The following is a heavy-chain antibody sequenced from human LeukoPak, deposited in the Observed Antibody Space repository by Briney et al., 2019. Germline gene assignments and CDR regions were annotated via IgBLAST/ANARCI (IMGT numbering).Heavy chain of an antibody. CDR3: AREAVAGSFDY. CDR2: INHSGST. V-gene: IGHV4-34*01. CDR1: GGSFSGYY. J-gene: IGHJ4*02. Sequence: SETLSHTCAVYGGSFSGYYWSWIRQPPGKGLEWVGEINHSGSTNYNPSLKSRVTISVDTSKNQFSLKLSSVTAADTAVYYCAREAVAGSFDYWGQGTLVTVSS. D-gene: IGHD6-19*01.